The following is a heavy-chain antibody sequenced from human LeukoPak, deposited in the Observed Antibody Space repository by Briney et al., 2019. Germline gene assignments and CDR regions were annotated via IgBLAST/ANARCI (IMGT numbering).Heavy chain of an antibody. J-gene: IGHJ6*03. CDR2: INPSGGST. D-gene: IGHD3-10*01. CDR3: ARGPPITLIRGGQWYYYMDV. Sequence: ASVKVSCTASGYTFTIYYIHWVRQAPGQGLEWMGLINPSGGSTNYAQKFQGRATMTRDTSTSTVYMELSSLRSEDTAVHYCARGPPITLIRGGQWYYYMDVWGKGTTVTISS. V-gene: IGHV1-46*01. CDR1: GYTFTIYY.